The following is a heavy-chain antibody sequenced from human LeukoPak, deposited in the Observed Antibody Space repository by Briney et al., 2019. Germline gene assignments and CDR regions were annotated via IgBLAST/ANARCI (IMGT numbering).Heavy chain of an antibody. V-gene: IGHV4-4*02. J-gene: IGHJ2*01. CDR1: GGSISSSNW. D-gene: IGHD2-8*02. CDR2: IYHSGST. Sequence: SETLSLTCAVSGGSISSSNWWSWVRQPPGKGLEWIGEIYHSGSTNYNPSLKSRVTISVDTSKNQFSLKLSSVTAADTAVYYCARAVLGHWYFDLWGRGTLVTVSS. CDR3: ARAVLGHWYFDL.